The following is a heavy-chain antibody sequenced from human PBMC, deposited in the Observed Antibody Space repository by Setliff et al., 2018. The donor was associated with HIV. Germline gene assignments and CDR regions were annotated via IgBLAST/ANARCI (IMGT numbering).Heavy chain of an antibody. V-gene: IGHV1-69*10. Sequence: SVKVSCKATGGTFSSYAMSWVRQAPGQGLEWMGAIIPMLGITNYAQKFQGRVTMIADKSTGTAYMDLSSLTSDDTAVYYCASSFGGNSLQHEAAFDIWGPGTMVTVSS. CDR2: IIPMLGIT. J-gene: IGHJ3*02. D-gene: IGHD2-21*02. CDR1: GGTFSSYA. CDR3: ASSFGGNSLQHEAAFDI.